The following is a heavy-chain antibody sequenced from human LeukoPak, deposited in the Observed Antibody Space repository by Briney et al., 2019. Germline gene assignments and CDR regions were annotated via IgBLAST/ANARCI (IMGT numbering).Heavy chain of an antibody. D-gene: IGHD3-16*02. J-gene: IGHJ4*02. CDR1: GFTFSSYA. Sequence: PGGSLRLSCAASGFTFSSYAMSWVRQAPGKGLEWVSAISGSGGSTYYADSVKGRFTISRDNSKNTLYLQMNSLRAEDTAVYYCAKGMITFGGLIVMGVDYWGQGTLVTVSS. V-gene: IGHV3-23*01. CDR2: ISGSGGST. CDR3: AKGMITFGGLIVMGVDY.